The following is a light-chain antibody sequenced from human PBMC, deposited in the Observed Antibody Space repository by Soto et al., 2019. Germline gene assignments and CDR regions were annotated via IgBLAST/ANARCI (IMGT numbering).Light chain of an antibody. CDR1: QDISNY. CDR2: DTS. V-gene: IGKV1-33*01. CDR3: QQYANLPWT. J-gene: IGKJ1*01. Sequence: DIQMTQSPSSLSASIGDRVTITCQASQDISNYLNWYQQKPGKAPKLLIYDTSNLETGVPSRFSGGGSWPSYVITISGLQPEDIATYYCQQYANLPWTFGRGTKVEVK.